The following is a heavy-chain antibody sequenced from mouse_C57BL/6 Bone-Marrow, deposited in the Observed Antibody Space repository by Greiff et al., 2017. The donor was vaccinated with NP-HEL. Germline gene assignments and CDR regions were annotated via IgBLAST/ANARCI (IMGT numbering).Heavy chain of an antibody. D-gene: IGHD1-1*01. CDR3: ARWDTTGDY. CDR1: GYTFTSYW. Sequence: QVQLKQPGAELVKPGVSVKLSCKASGYTFTSYWMHWVKQRPGQGLEWIGMIHPNSGSTNYNEKFKSKATLTVDKSSSTAYMQLSSLTSEDSAVYYCARWDTTGDYWGQGTTLTVSS. J-gene: IGHJ2*01. CDR2: IHPNSGST. V-gene: IGHV1-64*01.